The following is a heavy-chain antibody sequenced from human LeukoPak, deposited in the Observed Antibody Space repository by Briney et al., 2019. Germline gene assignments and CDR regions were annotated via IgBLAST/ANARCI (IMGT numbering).Heavy chain of an antibody. J-gene: IGHJ4*02. CDR2: ISYDGSNY. CDR1: GFTFSSYG. D-gene: IGHD5-12*01. Sequence: PGGSLRLSCAASGFTFSSYGMHWVRQAPGKGLDWVAVISYDGSNYFYADSVKGRFTISRDNSKNTLYLQMNSLRAEDTAVYYCAKDYTGYPHYWGQGNLVTVSS. CDR3: AKDYTGYPHY. V-gene: IGHV3-30*18.